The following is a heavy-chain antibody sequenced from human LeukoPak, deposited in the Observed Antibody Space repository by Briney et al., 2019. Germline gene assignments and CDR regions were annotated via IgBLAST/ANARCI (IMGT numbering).Heavy chain of an antibody. Sequence: ASVKVSCKASGYTFTSYGISWVRQAPGQGLEWMGWISAYNGNTNYAQKLQGRVTMTTDTSTSTAYVELRSLRSDDTAVYYCARAGSSSPRPPTHIVVVTAPDYWGQGTLVTVSS. CDR2: ISAYNGNT. J-gene: IGHJ4*02. CDR3: ARAGSSSPRPPTHIVVVTAPDY. V-gene: IGHV1-18*01. CDR1: GYTFTSYG. D-gene: IGHD2-21*02.